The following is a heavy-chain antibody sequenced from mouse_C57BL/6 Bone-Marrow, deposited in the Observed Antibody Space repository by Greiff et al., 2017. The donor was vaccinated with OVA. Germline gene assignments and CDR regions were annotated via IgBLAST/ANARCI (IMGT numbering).Heavy chain of an antibody. CDR2: IYPGDGDT. Sequence: VQLQQSGAELVKPGASVKISCKASGYAFSSYWMNWVKQRPGKGLEWIGQIYPGDGDTNYNGKFKGKATLTADKSSSTAYMQLSSLTSEDSAVYFCARGVYDYDDWFAYWGQGTLVTVSA. CDR3: ARGVYDYDDWFAY. CDR1: GYAFSSYW. J-gene: IGHJ3*01. V-gene: IGHV1-80*01. D-gene: IGHD2-4*01.